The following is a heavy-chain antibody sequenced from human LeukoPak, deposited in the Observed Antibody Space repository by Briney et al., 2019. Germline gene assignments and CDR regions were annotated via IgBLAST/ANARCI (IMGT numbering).Heavy chain of an antibody. Sequence: GGSLRLSCAASGFTFSSYAMSWVRQAPGKGLEWVSAISGSGGSTYYADSVKGRFTISSDNSKNTLYQQMNSLRAEDTAVYYCACAEVPYIAADDWGQGTLVTVSS. CDR1: GFTFSSYA. D-gene: IGHD6-13*01. CDR2: ISGSGGST. CDR3: ACAEVPYIAADD. J-gene: IGHJ4*02. V-gene: IGHV3-23*01.